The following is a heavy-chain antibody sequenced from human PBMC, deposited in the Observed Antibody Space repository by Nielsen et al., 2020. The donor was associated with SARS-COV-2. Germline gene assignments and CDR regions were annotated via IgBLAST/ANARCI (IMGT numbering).Heavy chain of an antibody. Sequence: ASVKVSCKASGYTFTSYDINWVRQATGQGLEWMGWMNPNSGNTGYAQKFQGRVTMTEDTSIDTAYLALSGLRSDDTAVYYCATDSPFGVVIYALAHWGQGTLVTVSS. D-gene: IGHD3-3*01. CDR2: MNPNSGNT. CDR1: GYTFTSYD. J-gene: IGHJ1*01. CDR3: ATDSPFGVVIYALAH. V-gene: IGHV1-8*01.